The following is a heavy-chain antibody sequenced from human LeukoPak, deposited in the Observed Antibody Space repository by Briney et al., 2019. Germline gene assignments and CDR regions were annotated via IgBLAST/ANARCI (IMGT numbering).Heavy chain of an antibody. D-gene: IGHD4-17*01. J-gene: IGHJ4*02. CDR3: GKAFTRGRDGVYVDS. V-gene: IGHV3-30*18. CDR1: GFTFNSYD. Sequence: GWSLRLSCAASGFTFNSYDMHLVRQTPGKGLEWLGFISYDGRTQHYADSVRGRFTTSRDNSKDTLFLQLTSLREDDTAVFYCGKAFTRGRDGVYVDSWGQGTLVTVSS. CDR2: ISYDGRTQ.